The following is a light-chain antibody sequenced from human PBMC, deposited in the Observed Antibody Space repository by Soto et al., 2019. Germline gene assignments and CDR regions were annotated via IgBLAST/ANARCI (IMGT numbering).Light chain of an antibody. CDR1: QSVARK. Sequence: EIVMTQSPATLSVSPGERATLSCRASQSVARKLAWYQQKPGQAPRLLIYGAFSRASGVPARFSGSGSGTDFTLTISSLQSEDFAVYYCQQYNDWPLTFGGGTKVEIK. CDR2: GAF. CDR3: QQYNDWPLT. J-gene: IGKJ4*01. V-gene: IGKV3-15*01.